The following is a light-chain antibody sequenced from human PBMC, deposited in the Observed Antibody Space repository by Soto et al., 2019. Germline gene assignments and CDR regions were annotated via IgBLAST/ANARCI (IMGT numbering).Light chain of an antibody. V-gene: IGKV1-5*03. Sequence: DIQMTQSPSTLSASVGDRVTITCRASQSISIWFAWYQQKPGKAPKLLIYKASSLESGVPSRFSGSGSGTEFTLTISSLQPDDFAPYYCQQYNSYWTFGQGTKVEIK. CDR2: KAS. J-gene: IGKJ1*01. CDR1: QSISIW. CDR3: QQYNSYWT.